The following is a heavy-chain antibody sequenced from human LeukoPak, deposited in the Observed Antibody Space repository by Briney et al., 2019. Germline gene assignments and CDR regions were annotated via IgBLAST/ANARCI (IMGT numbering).Heavy chain of an antibody. CDR2: ISGSGDNT. CDR1: GFTFSTYA. J-gene: IGHJ4*02. CDR3: ARSSARDFDF. V-gene: IGHV3-23*01. Sequence: GGSLRLSCAASGFTFSTYAMTWVRQAPGKGLEWVSAISGSGDNTYYLESVKGRFTISRDNSKDTLYLQMNSLRDEGTAVYYCARSSARDFDFWGQGTLVTVSS.